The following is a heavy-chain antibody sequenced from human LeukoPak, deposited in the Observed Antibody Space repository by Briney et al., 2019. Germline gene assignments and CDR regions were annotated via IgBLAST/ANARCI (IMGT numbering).Heavy chain of an antibody. J-gene: IGHJ5*02. CDR2: ISSSSGYI. CDR3: AVFDMTVVDITP. D-gene: IGHD3-22*01. Sequence: GSLRLSCAASGFTFSSYSMNWVRQAPGKGLEWVSSISSSSGYIYYADSVKGRFTISRDNAKNSLYLQMNSLRAEDTAVYYCAVFDMTVVDITPWGQGTLVTVSS. CDR1: GFTFSSYS. V-gene: IGHV3-21*01.